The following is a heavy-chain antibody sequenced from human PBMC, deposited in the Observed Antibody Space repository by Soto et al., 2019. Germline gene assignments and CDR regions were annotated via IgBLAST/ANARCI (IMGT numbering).Heavy chain of an antibody. V-gene: IGHV1-45*02. CDR3: ATSGAAAGMDDY. CDR2: ITPFNGNT. Sequence: ASVKVSCKASGYTFTYRYLHWVRQAPGQALEWMGWITPFNGNTNYAQKFQDRVTITRDRSMSTAYMELSSLRSEDTAMYYCATSGAAAGMDDYWGQGTLVTVSS. CDR1: GYTFTYRY. D-gene: IGHD6-13*01. J-gene: IGHJ4*02.